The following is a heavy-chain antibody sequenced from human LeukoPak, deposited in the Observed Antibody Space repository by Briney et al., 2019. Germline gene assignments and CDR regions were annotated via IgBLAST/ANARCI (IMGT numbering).Heavy chain of an antibody. CDR2: INPNSGGT. CDR1: GYTFTGYY. V-gene: IGHV1-2*02. CDR3: ARGYSSSWLSYYYYYYMDV. Sequence: GSVKVSCEASGYTFTGYYMHWVRQAPGQGLEWMGWINPNSGGTNYAQKFQGRVTMTRDTSISTAYMELSRLRSDDTAAYYCARGYSSSWLSYYYYYYMDVWGKGTTVTVSS. D-gene: IGHD6-13*01. J-gene: IGHJ6*03.